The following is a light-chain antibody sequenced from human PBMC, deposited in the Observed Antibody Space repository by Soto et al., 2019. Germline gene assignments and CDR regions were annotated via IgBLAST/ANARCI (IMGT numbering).Light chain of an antibody. Sequence: IPLTQSPSSLSASVGDRVTITCRASQGISSYLAWYQQKPGKAPKLLIYAASTLQSGVPSRFSRSGSGTDFTLTISSLQPEDFATYYCQQLNSYPMYTFGQGTKLEIK. CDR3: QQLNSYPMYT. V-gene: IGKV1-9*01. J-gene: IGKJ2*01. CDR2: AAS. CDR1: QGISSY.